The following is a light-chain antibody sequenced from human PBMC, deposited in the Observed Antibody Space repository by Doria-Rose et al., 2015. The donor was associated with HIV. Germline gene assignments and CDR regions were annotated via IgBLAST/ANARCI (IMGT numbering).Light chain of an antibody. CDR2: DGS. CDR3: HQYGTSWT. CDR1: QSFSSTY. J-gene: IGKJ1*01. Sequence: TQSPGTLSLSPGERATLSCRASQSFSSTYLAWYQQKPGQAPGLLIYDGSTRATGIPDRFSASGSGTDFTLTINRLEPEDFAPYYCHQYGTSWTFGQGTKVEI. V-gene: IGKV3-20*01.